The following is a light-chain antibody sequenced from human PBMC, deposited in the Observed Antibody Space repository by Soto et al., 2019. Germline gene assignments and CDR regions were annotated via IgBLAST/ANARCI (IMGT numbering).Light chain of an antibody. CDR2: AAS. V-gene: IGKV1-39*01. J-gene: IGKJ3*01. CDR1: QSISTY. CDR3: QQSHSTPPT. Sequence: DIRMTQSPSSLSASVRDRVIITCRASQSISTYLNWYQQKPGKPPKLLIYAASSLQSGVPSRFSGSGSWTQFTLTISSLQPEDFASYYWQQSHSTPPTFGHGNKVEIK.